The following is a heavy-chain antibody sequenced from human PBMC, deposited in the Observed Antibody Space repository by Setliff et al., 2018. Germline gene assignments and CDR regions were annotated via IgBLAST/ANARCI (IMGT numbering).Heavy chain of an antibody. J-gene: IGHJ4*02. CDR1: GYTFTSYY. V-gene: IGHV1-46*01. Sequence: AASVKVSCKASGYTFTSYYIHWVRQAPGQGLEWMGVINPSDGSTTYAQKFQGRVKMTRDTSTNTVYMQLSSLRSEDTAVYYCARESTAKNFWGEYSDYWGQGTLVTVSS. D-gene: IGHD3-3*01. CDR2: INPSDGST. CDR3: ARESTAKNFWGEYSDY.